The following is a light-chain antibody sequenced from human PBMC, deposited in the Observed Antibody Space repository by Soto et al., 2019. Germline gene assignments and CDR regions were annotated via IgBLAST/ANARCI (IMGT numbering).Light chain of an antibody. CDR1: SSDVGGYNY. CDR3: SSYTSSSTSV. V-gene: IGLV2-14*01. Sequence: QSVLTQPASVSGSPGQSITISCTGTSSDVGGYNYVSWYQQHPGKAPKLMIYDVSNRPSGVSNRFSGSKSGNTASLTISGLQAEDEADYYCSSYTSSSTSVFGTRPKATVL. CDR2: DVS. J-gene: IGLJ1*01.